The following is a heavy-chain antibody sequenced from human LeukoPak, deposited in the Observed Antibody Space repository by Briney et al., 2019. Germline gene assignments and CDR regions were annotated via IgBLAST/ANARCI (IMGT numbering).Heavy chain of an antibody. V-gene: IGHV4-34*01. CDR1: GGSFSGYY. CDR3: ARAGYYYYYMDV. Sequence: PSETLSLTCAVYGGSFSGYYWSWIRQPPGKGLEWIGEINHSGSTNYNPSLKSRVTISVDTPKNQFSLKLSSVTAADTAVYYCARAGYYYYYMDVWGKRTTVTVSS. CDR2: INHSGST. J-gene: IGHJ6*03.